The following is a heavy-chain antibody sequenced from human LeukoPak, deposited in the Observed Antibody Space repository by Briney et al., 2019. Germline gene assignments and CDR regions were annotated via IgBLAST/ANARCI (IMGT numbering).Heavy chain of an antibody. J-gene: IGHJ4*02. V-gene: IGHV3-11*04. CDR3: AREGTEDSSGYHMDY. Sequence: GGSLRLSCAASGFSFSGYFMTWVRQAPGKGLEWIAFISSDGNSKYYADSVRGRFTISRDNAKNSLYLQMNSLRAEDTAVYYCAREGTEDSSGYHMDYWGQGTLVTVSS. D-gene: IGHD3-22*01. CDR2: ISSDGNSK. CDR1: GFSFSGYF.